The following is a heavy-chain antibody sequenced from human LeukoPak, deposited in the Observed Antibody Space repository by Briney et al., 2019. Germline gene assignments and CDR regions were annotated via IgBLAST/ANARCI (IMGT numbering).Heavy chain of an antibody. CDR1: GYTFTGYY. CDR3: ARRRSSGAYGMDV. J-gene: IGHJ6*02. Sequence: ASVKVSCQASGYTFTGYYMHWVRQAPGQGLEWMGWINPNSGGTNYAQKFQGRVTMTRDTSISTAYMELSRLRSDDTAVYYCARRRSSGAYGMDVWGQGTTVTVSS. V-gene: IGHV1-2*02. CDR2: INPNSGGT. D-gene: IGHD6-19*01.